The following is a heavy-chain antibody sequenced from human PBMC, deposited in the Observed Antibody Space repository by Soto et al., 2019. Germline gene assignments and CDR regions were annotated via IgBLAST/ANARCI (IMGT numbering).Heavy chain of an antibody. CDR1: GFTFSSYA. J-gene: IGHJ6*02. CDR2: ISYDGSNK. CDR3: ARDTYYYDSSGYYYGMDV. D-gene: IGHD3-22*01. Sequence: PGGSLRLSCAASGFTFSSYAMHWVRQAPGKGLEWVAVISYDGSNKYYADSVKGRFTISRDNSKNTLYLQMNSLRAEDTAVYYCARDTYYYDSSGYYYGMDVWGQGTTVTVSS. V-gene: IGHV3-30-3*01.